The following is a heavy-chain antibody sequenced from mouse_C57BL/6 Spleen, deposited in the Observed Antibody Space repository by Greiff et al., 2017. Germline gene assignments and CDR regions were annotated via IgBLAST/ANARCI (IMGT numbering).Heavy chain of an antibody. J-gene: IGHJ2*01. Sequence: VQLQQSGPELVKPGASVKISCKASGYTFTDYYMNWVKQSHGKSLEWIGDINPNNGGTSYNQKFKGKATLTVDKSSSTAYMELRSLTSEDSAVYYCARGIYYDYDEADYWGQGTTLTVSS. CDR1: GYTFTDYY. V-gene: IGHV1-26*01. CDR2: INPNNGGT. CDR3: ARGIYYDYDEADY. D-gene: IGHD2-4*01.